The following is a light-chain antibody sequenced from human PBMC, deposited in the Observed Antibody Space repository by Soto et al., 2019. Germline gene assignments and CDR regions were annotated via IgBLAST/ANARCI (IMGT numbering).Light chain of an antibody. J-gene: IGKJ1*01. CDR3: QQYGGSPQT. CDR2: GAS. CDR1: QSVSNY. V-gene: IGKV3-20*01. Sequence: EIVLTQSPGTLSLSPGERATLSCRASQSVSNYLAWYQQKPGQAPRLLIYGASSRATGIPDRFSGSGPGTDFTLTISRLEPEDFAVYYCQQYGGSPQTFGQGTKVEIK.